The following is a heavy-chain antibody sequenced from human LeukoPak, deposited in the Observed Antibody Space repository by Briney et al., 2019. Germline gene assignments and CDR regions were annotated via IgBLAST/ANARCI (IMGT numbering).Heavy chain of an antibody. J-gene: IGHJ4*02. D-gene: IGHD6-19*01. V-gene: IGHV4-34*01. CDR3: AGLKAVAGTFDY. Sequence: SETLSLTCAVYGVSFSGYYWSWIRQPPGKGLEWIGEINHSGSTNYNPSLRSRVTISVDTSKNQFSLKLSSVTAADTAVYYCAGLKAVAGTFDYWGQGTLVTVSS. CDR1: GVSFSGYY. CDR2: INHSGST.